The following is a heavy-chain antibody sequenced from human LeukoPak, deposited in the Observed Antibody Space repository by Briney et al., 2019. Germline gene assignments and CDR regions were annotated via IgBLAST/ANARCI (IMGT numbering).Heavy chain of an antibody. J-gene: IGHJ4*02. Sequence: APVKVSCKASGYTFTSYGISWVRQAPGQGLEWMGWISAYNGNTNYAQKLQGRVTMTTDTSTSTAYMELRSLRSDDTAVYYCARASRDYYDSSGYLYWGQGTLVTVSS. V-gene: IGHV1-18*01. CDR3: ARASRDYYDSSGYLY. D-gene: IGHD3-22*01. CDR2: ISAYNGNT. CDR1: GYTFTSYG.